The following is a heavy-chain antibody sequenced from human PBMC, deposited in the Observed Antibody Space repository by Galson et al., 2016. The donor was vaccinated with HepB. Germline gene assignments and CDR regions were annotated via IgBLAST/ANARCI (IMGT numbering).Heavy chain of an antibody. V-gene: IGHV1-18*01. CDR2: LSGYTGDT. CDR1: GYIFTNYG. J-gene: IGHJ3*02. Sequence: SVKVSCKASGYIFTNYGFIWVRQAPGQGLEWMGWLSGYTGDTDYAQRVQDRITLTRETSTSTVYMELRNLTSDDTAVYFCARDVRYAFEMWGQGTMVTVSP. CDR3: ARDVRYAFEM.